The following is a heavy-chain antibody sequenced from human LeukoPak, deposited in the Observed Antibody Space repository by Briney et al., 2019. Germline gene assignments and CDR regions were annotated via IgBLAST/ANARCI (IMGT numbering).Heavy chain of an antibody. CDR1: GFTFSSYW. Sequence: SGGSLRLSCAASGFTFSSYWMSWVRQAPGKGLEWVATIKQDGSEKYYVDSVKRRFTISRDTAKNSLSLQMNSLRAEDTAVYYCARAHSSGWAFDYWGQGTLVTVSS. J-gene: IGHJ4*02. V-gene: IGHV3-7*01. CDR3: ARAHSSGWAFDY. CDR2: IKQDGSEK. D-gene: IGHD6-19*01.